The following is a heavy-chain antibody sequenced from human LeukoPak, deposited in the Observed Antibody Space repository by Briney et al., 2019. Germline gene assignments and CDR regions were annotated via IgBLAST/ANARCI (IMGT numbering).Heavy chain of an antibody. CDR3: ARDRRGSGSYTFDY. CDR2: ISSSSSYI. J-gene: IGHJ4*02. D-gene: IGHD1-26*01. Sequence: PGGSLRLSCAASGFTFSSYSMNWVRQAPGKGLDWVSSISSSSSYIYYADSVKGRFTISRDNAKNSLYLQMNSLRAEDTAVYYCARDRRGSGSYTFDYWGQGTLVTVSS. V-gene: IGHV3-21*01. CDR1: GFTFSSYS.